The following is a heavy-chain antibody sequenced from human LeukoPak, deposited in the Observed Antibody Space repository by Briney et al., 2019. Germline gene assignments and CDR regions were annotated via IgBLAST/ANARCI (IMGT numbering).Heavy chain of an antibody. CDR1: GGTFSSYA. V-gene: IGHV1-69*05. CDR3: AREFNGPYYDFWSGYFANWFDP. CDR2: IIPIFGTA. J-gene: IGHJ5*02. D-gene: IGHD3-3*01. Sequence: ASVKVSCKASGGTFSSYAISWVRQAPGQGLEWMGGIIPIFGTANYAQKSQGRVTITTDESTSTAYMELSSLRSEDTAVYYCAREFNGPYYDFWSGYFANWFDPWGQGTLVTVSS.